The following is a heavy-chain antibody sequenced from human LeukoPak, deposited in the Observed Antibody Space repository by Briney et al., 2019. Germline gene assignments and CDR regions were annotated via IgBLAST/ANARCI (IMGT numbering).Heavy chain of an antibody. Sequence: GGSLRLSCAASGFTFSNYGMHWVRQAPGKGLEWVAFIRYDGSNKYYADSVKGRFTISRDNSKNTLYLQMNSLRAEDTAVYYCAKDPGLGSRSYFDYWGQGTLVAVSS. V-gene: IGHV3-30*02. D-gene: IGHD6-19*01. CDR2: IRYDGSNK. CDR1: GFTFSNYG. J-gene: IGHJ4*02. CDR3: AKDPGLGSRSYFDY.